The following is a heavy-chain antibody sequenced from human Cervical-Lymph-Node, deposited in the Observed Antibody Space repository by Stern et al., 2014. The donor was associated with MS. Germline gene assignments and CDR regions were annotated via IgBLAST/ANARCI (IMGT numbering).Heavy chain of an antibody. D-gene: IGHD3-3*01. CDR2: IYYSGST. CDR1: GVSISSYY. Sequence: QLQLQESGPGLVKPSETLSLTCPVSGVSISSYYWSWIRQPPGKGLEWIGYIYYSGSTNSNPSLKSRVPISVDTSKNQFSLKLSSVTAADTAVYYCAREASAFDYWGQGTLVTVSS. J-gene: IGHJ4*02. V-gene: IGHV4-59*01. CDR3: AREASAFDY.